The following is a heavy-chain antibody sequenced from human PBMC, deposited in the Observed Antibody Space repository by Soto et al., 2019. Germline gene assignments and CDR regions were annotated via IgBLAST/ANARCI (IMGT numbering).Heavy chain of an antibody. CDR3: ASSAAGNYYYGMDV. CDR2: IIPIFGTT. Sequence: QVQLVQSGAEVKKPGSSVKVSCKASGGTFSRYGISWVRQAPGHGLECVGGIIPIFGTTNYAQKFQGRVTITADESTSTAYMELSSLRSEDTAVYYCASSAAGNYYYGMDVWGQVTTVTVSS. J-gene: IGHJ6*02. CDR1: GGTFSRYG. V-gene: IGHV1-69*12. D-gene: IGHD2-15*01.